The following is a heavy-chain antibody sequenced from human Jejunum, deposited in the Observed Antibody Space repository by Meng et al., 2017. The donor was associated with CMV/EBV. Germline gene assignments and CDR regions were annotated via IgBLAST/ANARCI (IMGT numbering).Heavy chain of an antibody. Sequence: RKASGRGLEWVGRIGGRANKYATTYATSVEGRFTISRDDSESTAYLEMSSLKTDDTAVYYCAKGLQFPFRGRAQKISNYNGMDVWGQGTTVTVSS. J-gene: IGHJ6*02. D-gene: IGHD1-1*01. CDR2: IGGRANKYAT. CDR3: AKGLQFPFRGRAQKISNYNGMDV. V-gene: IGHV3-73*01.